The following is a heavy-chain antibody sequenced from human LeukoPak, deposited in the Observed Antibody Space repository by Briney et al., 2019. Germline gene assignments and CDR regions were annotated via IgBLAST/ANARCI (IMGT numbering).Heavy chain of an antibody. D-gene: IGHD2-21*02. CDR2: IYSGGST. Sequence: GGSLRLSCAASGFIVSSNFMSWVRQAPGKGLEWVSVIYSGGSTYYADSVKGRFTISRDNSKNTLYLQMNSLRAEDTAVYYCAKDKAHIVVVTATRDAFDIWGQGTMVTVSS. V-gene: IGHV3-53*01. CDR3: AKDKAHIVVVTATRDAFDI. J-gene: IGHJ3*02. CDR1: GFIVSSNF.